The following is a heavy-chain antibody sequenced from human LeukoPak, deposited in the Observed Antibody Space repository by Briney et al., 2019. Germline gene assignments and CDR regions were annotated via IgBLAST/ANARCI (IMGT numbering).Heavy chain of an antibody. J-gene: IGHJ4*02. CDR1: GYSLTNYY. V-gene: IGHV1-46*01. CDR2: INPSGGST. CDR3: ARGAPTTRIGAGRFDY. D-gene: IGHD5-12*01. Sequence: AASVKVSCEAFGYSLTNYYVHWVRQAPGQGLEWMGEINPSGGSTSYAQKFQGRITVTRDTYTNTVYMDLSSLRSEDTATYYCARGAPTTRIGAGRFDYWGQGSLLTVAS.